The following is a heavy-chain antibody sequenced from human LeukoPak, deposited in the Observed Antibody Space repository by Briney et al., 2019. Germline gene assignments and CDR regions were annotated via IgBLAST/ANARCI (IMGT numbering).Heavy chain of an antibody. J-gene: IGHJ5*02. CDR1: GYTFTSYD. V-gene: IGHV1-8*03. CDR3: ARSDYGDWSDWFDP. D-gene: IGHD4-17*01. CDR2: MNPNSGNT. Sequence: GASVKVSCKASGYTFTSYDINWVRQATGQGLEWMGWMNPNSGNTGYAQKFQGRVTITRNTSISTAYMELSSLRSEDTAVYYCARSDYGDWSDWFDPWGQGTLVTVSS.